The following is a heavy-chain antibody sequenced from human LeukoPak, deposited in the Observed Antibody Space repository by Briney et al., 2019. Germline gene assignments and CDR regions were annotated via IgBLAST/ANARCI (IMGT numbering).Heavy chain of an antibody. CDR2: IKQDGTEK. J-gene: IGHJ4*02. CDR1: GFTFTKNW. D-gene: IGHD6-25*01. Sequence: GGSLRLSCAASGFTFTKNWMTWVRQAPGKGLEWVANIKQDGTEKYYVDSVKGRFTISRDNANNSLYLQMNSLRAEDTAVYYCASEGLDSSGWTDWGQGTLVTVSS. CDR3: ASEGLDSSGWTD. V-gene: IGHV3-7*01.